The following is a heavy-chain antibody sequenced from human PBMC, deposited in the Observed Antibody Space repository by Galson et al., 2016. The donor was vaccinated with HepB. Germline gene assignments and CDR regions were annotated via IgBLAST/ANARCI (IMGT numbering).Heavy chain of an antibody. CDR3: ARGTAGYYYGMDV. CDR1: GYTFTSYG. J-gene: IGHJ6*02. CDR2: ISAYNGNT. D-gene: IGHD6-13*01. V-gene: IGHV1-18*01. Sequence: SVKVSCKASGYTFTSYGISWVRQAPGQGLEWMGWISAYNGNTNYAQTLQGRVTMTTDTSTSTDYMELRSLRSDDTAVYYCARGTAGYYYGMDVWGQGTTVTVSS.